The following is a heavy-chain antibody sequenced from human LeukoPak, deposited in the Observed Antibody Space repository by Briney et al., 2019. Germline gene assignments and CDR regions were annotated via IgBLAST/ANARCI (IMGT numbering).Heavy chain of an antibody. Sequence: SQTLSLTCTVSGGSISSGGYYWSWIRQHPGKGLEWIGYIYYSGSTYYNPSLKSRVTISVDTSKNQFSLKLNSVTAADTAVYYCARDSDLRGVDYWGQGTLVTVSS. CDR3: ARDSDLRGVDY. V-gene: IGHV4-31*03. CDR1: GGSISSGGYY. D-gene: IGHD1-26*01. J-gene: IGHJ4*02. CDR2: IYYSGST.